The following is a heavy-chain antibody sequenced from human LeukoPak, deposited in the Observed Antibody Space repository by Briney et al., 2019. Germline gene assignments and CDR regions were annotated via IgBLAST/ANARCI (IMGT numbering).Heavy chain of an antibody. CDR1: SDSINSYY. CDR3: ARASTVTTYYFDY. Sequence: PETLSLTCTVSSDSINSYYWSWIRQPPGKGLEWIGYIYYSGSTNYNPSLKSRVTMSVDTSKKQFSLKLSSVTAADTAVYYCARASTVTTYYFDYWGQGTLVTVSP. D-gene: IGHD4-17*01. CDR2: IYYSGST. J-gene: IGHJ4*02. V-gene: IGHV4-59*01.